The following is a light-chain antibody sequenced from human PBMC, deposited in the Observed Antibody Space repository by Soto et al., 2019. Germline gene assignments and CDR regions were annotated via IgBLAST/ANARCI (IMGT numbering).Light chain of an antibody. V-gene: IGLV2-11*01. CDR1: SSDVGDYNY. Sequence: QSALTQPRSVSGSPGQSVTNSCTGTSSDVGDYNYVSWYQQHPGKAPKLMIYDVSERPSGVPDRFSGSKSGNTASLTISGLQAEDEADYYCCSYAGSYTWVFGGGTKLTVL. J-gene: IGLJ3*02. CDR3: CSYAGSYTWV. CDR2: DVS.